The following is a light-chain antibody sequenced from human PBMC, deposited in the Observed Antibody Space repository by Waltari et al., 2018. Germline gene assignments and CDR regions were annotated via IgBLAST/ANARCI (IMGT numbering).Light chain of an antibody. Sequence: QSALTQPPSASGSPGQSVTISCTGTSSDVGGYNYVSWYQQHPDKAPKLLIYEVTKRPSGVPGRFSGSKSGNTASLTVSGLQAEDEADYYCSSYASVNELVFGGGTKLTVL. J-gene: IGLJ3*02. CDR2: EVT. CDR3: SSYASVNELV. CDR1: SSDVGGYNY. V-gene: IGLV2-8*01.